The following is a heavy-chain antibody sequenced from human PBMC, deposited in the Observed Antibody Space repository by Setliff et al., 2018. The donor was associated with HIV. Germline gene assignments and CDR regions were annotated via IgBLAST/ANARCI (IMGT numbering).Heavy chain of an antibody. D-gene: IGHD5-12*01. CDR3: ARDQATGYEKVWFSWIDP. CDR1: GGTSNTYA. V-gene: IGHV1-69*13. J-gene: IGHJ5*02. CDR2: ISPIFGTA. Sequence: GASVKVSCKASGGTSNTYAITWVRQAPGQGLEWMGGISPIFGTANYAQKFQGRVTITADGSTSTAYMELSSLRFEDTATYYCARDQATGYEKVWFSWIDPWGQGTLVTVSS.